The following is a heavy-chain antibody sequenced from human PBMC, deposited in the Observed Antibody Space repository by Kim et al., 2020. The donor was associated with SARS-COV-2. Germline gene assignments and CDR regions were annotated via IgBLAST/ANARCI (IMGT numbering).Heavy chain of an antibody. CDR2: IIPIFGTA. CDR1: GGTFSSYA. V-gene: IGHV1-69*13. CDR3: ARNVGLAPTGYCSGGSCHLDY. D-gene: IGHD2-15*01. Sequence: SVKVSCKASGGTFSSYAISWVRQAPGQGLEWMGGIIPIFGTANYAQKFQGRVTITADESTSTAYMELSSLRSEDTAVYYCARNVGLAPTGYCSGGSCHLDYWGQGTLVTVSS. J-gene: IGHJ4*02.